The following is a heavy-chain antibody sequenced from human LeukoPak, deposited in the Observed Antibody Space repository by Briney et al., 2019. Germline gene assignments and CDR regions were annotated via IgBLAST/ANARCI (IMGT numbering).Heavy chain of an antibody. D-gene: IGHD2-2*01. Sequence: GESLKISCKGSGYSFTSYWIGWVRQMPGKGLEWMGIIYPGDSDTRYSPSFQGQVTISADKSISTAYLQWSSLKASDTAMYYCARSFTSSHCSSTSCYASPLDYWGQGTLVTVSS. J-gene: IGHJ4*02. V-gene: IGHV5-51*01. CDR2: IYPGDSDT. CDR3: ARSFTSSHCSSTSCYASPLDY. CDR1: GYSFTSYW.